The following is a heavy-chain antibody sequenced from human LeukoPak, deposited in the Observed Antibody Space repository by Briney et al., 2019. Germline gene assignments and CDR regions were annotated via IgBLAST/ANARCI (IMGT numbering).Heavy chain of an antibody. Sequence: GGSLRLSCAASGFTFSSYAMSWVRQAPGKGLEWVSAISGSGGSTYYADSVKGRFTISRDNSKNTLYLQMKSLRAEDTAVYYCAKDSNYYDSSGLDYWGQGTLVTVSS. CDR3: AKDSNYYDSSGLDY. V-gene: IGHV3-23*01. CDR2: ISGSGGST. D-gene: IGHD3-22*01. J-gene: IGHJ4*02. CDR1: GFTFSSYA.